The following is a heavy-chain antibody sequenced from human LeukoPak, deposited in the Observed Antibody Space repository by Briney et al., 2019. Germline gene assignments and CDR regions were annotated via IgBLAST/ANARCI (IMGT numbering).Heavy chain of an antibody. CDR1: GFTVSSDY. CDR2: VYSDGTT. Sequence: PGGSLRLSCAASGFTVSSDYMSWVRQAPGKGLEWVPIVYSDGTTYYADSVKGRFSVSRDISKNTMSVQMNGLRPEDTAVYYCARVNYAGGFDYWGQGTLVTVSS. V-gene: IGHV3-66*02. CDR3: ARVNYAGGFDY. D-gene: IGHD1-7*01. J-gene: IGHJ4*02.